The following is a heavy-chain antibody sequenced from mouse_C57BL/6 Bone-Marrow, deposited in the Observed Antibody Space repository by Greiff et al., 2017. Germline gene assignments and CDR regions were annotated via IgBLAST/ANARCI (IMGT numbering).Heavy chain of an antibody. V-gene: IGHV1-72*01. D-gene: IGHD1-1*01. CDR3: ARRYCGSSSYFDY. Sequence: QVQLKQSGAELVKPGASVKLSCKASGYTFTSYWMHWVKQRPGRGLEWIGRIDPNSGGTKYNEKFKSKATLTVDTPSSTAYMQLSSLTSEDSAVYYCARRYCGSSSYFDYWGQGTTLTVSS. J-gene: IGHJ2*01. CDR1: GYTFTSYW. CDR2: IDPNSGGT.